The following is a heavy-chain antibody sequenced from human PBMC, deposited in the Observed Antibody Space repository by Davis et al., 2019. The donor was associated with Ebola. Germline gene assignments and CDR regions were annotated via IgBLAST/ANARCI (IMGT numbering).Heavy chain of an antibody. Sequence: GESLKISCDASGFTFSRAWMNWVRQIPGKGLEWVGRIKSKSDGETADYAAFVKGRFTILRDDSRNLLFLQMDSLKIDDTGVYFCTTERRPTYDLWRGYHYYDQYMDVWGKGTTVTVSS. D-gene: IGHD3-3*01. V-gene: IGHV3-15*01. CDR1: GFTFSRAW. J-gene: IGHJ6*03. CDR2: IKSKSDGETA. CDR3: TTERRPTYDLWRGYHYYDQYMDV.